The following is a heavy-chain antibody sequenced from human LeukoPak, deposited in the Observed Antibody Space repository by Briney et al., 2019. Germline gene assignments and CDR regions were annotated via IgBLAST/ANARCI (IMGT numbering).Heavy chain of an antibody. CDR2: IYYSGST. CDR3: ARWRYGFDY. D-gene: IGHD4-17*01. Sequence: PSETLFLTCTVSGGSISSYYWSWIRQPPGKGLEWIGYIYYSGSTNYNPSLKSRVTISVDASKNQFSLKLSSVTAADTAVYYCARWRYGFDYWGEGTLVTVSS. V-gene: IGHV4-59*01. CDR1: GGSISSYY. J-gene: IGHJ4*02.